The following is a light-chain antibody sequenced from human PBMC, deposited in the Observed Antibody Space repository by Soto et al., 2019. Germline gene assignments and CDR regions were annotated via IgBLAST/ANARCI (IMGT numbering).Light chain of an antibody. CDR1: SSDVGGYNY. J-gene: IGLJ1*01. CDR3: SSFTTTNTYV. Sequence: QSALTQPASVSGSPGQSITISCTGTSSDVGGYNYVSWYQQYPGKAPKLMIYDVSNRPSGVSNRFSGSKSGNTASLTISGLQAEDEGDYYCSSFTTTNTYVFGTGTKGTVL. V-gene: IGLV2-14*01. CDR2: DVS.